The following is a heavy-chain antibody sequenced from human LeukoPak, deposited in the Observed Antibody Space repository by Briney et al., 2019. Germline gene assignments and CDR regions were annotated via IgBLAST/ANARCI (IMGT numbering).Heavy chain of an antibody. Sequence: SETLSLTCAVYGGAFSGYYWSWIRPPPGKGLGWIGGINHSGSTNYNPSLKSRVTISVDTSKNQFSLKLSSVTAADTAVYYCARGRQQLVRRYNWFDPWGQGTLVTVSS. CDR1: GGAFSGYY. CDR3: ARGRQQLVRRYNWFDP. J-gene: IGHJ5*02. D-gene: IGHD6-6*01. V-gene: IGHV4-34*01. CDR2: INHSGST.